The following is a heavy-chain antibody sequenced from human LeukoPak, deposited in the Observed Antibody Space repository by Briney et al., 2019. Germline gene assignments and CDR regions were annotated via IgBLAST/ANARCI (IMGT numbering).Heavy chain of an antibody. V-gene: IGHV1-18*01. D-gene: IGHD2-15*01. J-gene: IGHJ5*02. CDR1: GYTSTSYG. Sequence: ASVKVSCKASGYTSTSYGISWVRQAPGQGLEWMGWISAYNGNTNYAQKLQGRVTMTTDTSTSTAYMELRSLRSDDTAVYYCARDVVVVVAATRSNWFDPWGQGTLVTVSS. CDR2: ISAYNGNT. CDR3: ARDVVVVVAATRSNWFDP.